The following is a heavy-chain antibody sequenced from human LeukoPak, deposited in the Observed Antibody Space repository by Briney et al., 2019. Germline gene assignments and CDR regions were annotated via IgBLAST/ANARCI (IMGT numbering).Heavy chain of an antibody. CDR2: IYYSGST. V-gene: IGHV4-59*01. Sequence: SETLSLTCTVSGGSISSYYWSWIRQPPGKGLEWIGYIYYSGSTNYNPSLKSRVTISVDTSKNQFSLKLSSVTAADTAVYCCASDPTYRYWGQGTLVTVSS. CDR1: GGSISSYY. J-gene: IGHJ4*02. CDR3: ASDPTYRY.